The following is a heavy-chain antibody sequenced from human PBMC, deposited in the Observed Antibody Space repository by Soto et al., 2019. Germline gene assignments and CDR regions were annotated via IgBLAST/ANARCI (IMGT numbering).Heavy chain of an antibody. CDR3: ANLWGDGYNLGQDYNGMDV. J-gene: IGHJ6*02. CDR1: GFSFVNYG. CDR2: IWYDGSLQ. V-gene: IGHV3-33*06. Sequence: RRLSCAASGFSFVNYGMHWVRQAPGRGLEWVAIIWYDGSLQYYAAAVKGRFTISRDNSKNTLYLEMNSLRAEDTAVYYCANLWGDGYNLGQDYNGMDVWGQGTTVTAP. D-gene: IGHD5-12*01.